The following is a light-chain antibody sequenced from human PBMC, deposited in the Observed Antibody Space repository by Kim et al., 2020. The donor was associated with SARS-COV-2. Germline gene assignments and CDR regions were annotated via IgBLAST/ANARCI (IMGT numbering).Light chain of an antibody. Sequence: SSELTQDPAVSVALGQTVRITCQGDSLRSYYASWYQQKPGQAPVLVIYDKNNRPSGIPDRFSGSSSGNTASLTITGAQAEDEADYYCNSRDSSGNHVGVF. J-gene: IGLJ2*01. CDR1: SLRSYY. CDR3: NSRDSSGNHVGV. CDR2: DKN. V-gene: IGLV3-19*01.